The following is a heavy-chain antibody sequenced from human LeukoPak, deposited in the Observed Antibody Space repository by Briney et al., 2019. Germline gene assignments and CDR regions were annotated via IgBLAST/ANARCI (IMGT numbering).Heavy chain of an antibody. J-gene: IGHJ6*02. D-gene: IGHD3-10*01. CDR1: GYTFTGYY. CDR2: INPNSGGT. V-gene: IGHV1-2*02. Sequence: ASVKVSCKASGYTFTGYYMHWVRQAPGQGLEWMGWINPNSGGTNYAQKFQGRVTMTRDTSISTAYMELSRLRSDDTAVYYCASNYYGSGSHYTPFYYYYGMDVWGQGTTVTVSS. CDR3: ASNYYGSGSHYTPFYYYYGMDV.